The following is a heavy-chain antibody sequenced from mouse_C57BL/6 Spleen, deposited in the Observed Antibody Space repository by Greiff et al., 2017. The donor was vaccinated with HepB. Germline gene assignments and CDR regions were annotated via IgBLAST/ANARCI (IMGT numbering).Heavy chain of an antibody. CDR1: GYTFTSYT. D-gene: IGHD1-1*01. J-gene: IGHJ1*03. V-gene: IGHV1-4*01. CDR2: INPSSGYT. Sequence: QVQLKESGAELARPGASVKMSCKASGYTFTSYTMHWVKQRPGQGLEWIGYINPSSGYTKYNQKFKDKATLTADKSSSTAYMQLSSLTSEDSAVYYCAPRVVDWYFDVWGTGTTVTVSS. CDR3: APRVVDWYFDV.